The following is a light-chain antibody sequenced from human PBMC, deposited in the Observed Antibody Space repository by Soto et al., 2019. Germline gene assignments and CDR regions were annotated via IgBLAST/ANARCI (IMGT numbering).Light chain of an antibody. CDR1: QAIGNW. Sequence: DIQMTQSPSSLSASVGDRVSITCRASQAIGNWLAWYQHQPGRAPKLLIYAASTLQTGVPSRFSGSGSGTDFTLTISSLQPEDFASYYCQQAHRFSFFGLGTRLELK. J-gene: IGKJ5*01. CDR3: QQAHRFSF. CDR2: AAS. V-gene: IGKV1D-12*01.